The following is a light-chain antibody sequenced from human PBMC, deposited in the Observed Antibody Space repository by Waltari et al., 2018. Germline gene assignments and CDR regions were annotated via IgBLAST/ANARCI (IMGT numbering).Light chain of an antibody. J-gene: IGKJ2*01. V-gene: IGKV3-11*01. CDR1: QSVSSY. CDR2: DAS. Sequence: EIVLTQSPATLSLSPGERATLSCRASQSVSSYLAWYQQKPGKAPRLHIYDASNRATGIPARFSGSGSGTDFTLTISSLEPEDFAVYYCQQRSNWPPGYTFGQGTKLEIK. CDR3: QQRSNWPPGYT.